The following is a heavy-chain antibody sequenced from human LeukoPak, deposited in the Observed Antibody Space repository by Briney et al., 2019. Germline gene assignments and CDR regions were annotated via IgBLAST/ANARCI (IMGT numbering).Heavy chain of an antibody. CDR2: INPNSGNT. J-gene: IGHJ4*02. V-gene: IGHV1-8*01. Sequence: EASVKVSCKASGYTFTSYDINWLRQATGQGLEWMGWINPNSGNTGYAQKFQGRVTMTRNTSISTAYMELSRLRSEDTAVYYCAIRTPVDIVATLGERVKKGLDYWGQGTLVTVSS. CDR3: AIRTPVDIVATLGERVKKGLDY. D-gene: IGHD5-12*01. CDR1: GYTFTSYD.